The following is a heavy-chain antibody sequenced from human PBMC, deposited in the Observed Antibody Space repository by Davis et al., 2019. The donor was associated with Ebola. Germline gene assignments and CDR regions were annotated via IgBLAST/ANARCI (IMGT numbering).Heavy chain of an antibody. CDR2: IKSDGSTK. J-gene: IGHJ3*02. CDR1: GFTFSNYW. CDR3: VKSIVVVPAAILPIDAFDI. Sequence: GESLKISCVVSGFTFSNYWMHWVRQAPGKGLVWVSRIKSDGSTKSYADSVKGRFTISRDNSKNTLYLQMSSLRAEDTAVYYCVKSIVVVPAAILPIDAFDIWGQGTMVTVSS. V-gene: IGHV3-74*01. D-gene: IGHD2-2*01.